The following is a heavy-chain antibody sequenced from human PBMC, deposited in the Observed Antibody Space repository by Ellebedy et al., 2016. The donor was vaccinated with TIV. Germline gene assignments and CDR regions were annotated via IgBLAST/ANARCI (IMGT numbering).Heavy chain of an antibody. CDR3: ARHDSTSSEDSYGMDV. J-gene: IGHJ6*02. V-gene: IGHV4-39*01. CDR1: GGSISSSSYY. D-gene: IGHD6-6*01. Sequence: MPSETLSLTCTVSGGSISSSSYYWGWIRQPAGKGLEWIGSIYYSGITYFNPSLKSRVTMSVDTSKNHFSLKLNSVTASDTAVYYCARHDSTSSEDSYGMDVWGQGTPVTVSS. CDR2: IYYSGIT.